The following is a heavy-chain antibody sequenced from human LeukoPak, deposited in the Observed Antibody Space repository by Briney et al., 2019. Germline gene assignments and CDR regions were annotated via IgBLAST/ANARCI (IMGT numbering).Heavy chain of an antibody. CDR3: ARAGGLGYYYYYYMDV. J-gene: IGHJ6*03. CDR2: IYYSGST. Sequence: SETLSLTCTVSGGSISSYYWSWIRQPPGKGLEWIGYIYYSGSTNYNPSLKSRVTISVDTSKNQFSLKLSSVTAADTAVYYCARAGGLGYYYYYYMDVWGKGTTVTVS. CDR1: GGSISSYY. D-gene: IGHD3-16*01. V-gene: IGHV4-59*01.